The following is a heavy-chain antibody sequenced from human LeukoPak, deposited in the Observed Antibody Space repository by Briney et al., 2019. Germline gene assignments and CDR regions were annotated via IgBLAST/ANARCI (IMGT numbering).Heavy chain of an antibody. J-gene: IGHJ4*02. V-gene: IGHV3-7*01. CDR3: ARQLGGSGSY. D-gene: IGHD3-10*01. CDR1: GFTFNSYW. Sequence: GGSLRLSCAASGFTFNSYWMSWVRQAPGRGLEWVANIKQDGSEKYYVDSVKGRFTISRDNAKNSVYLQMNSLRAEDTAVYYCARQLGGSGSYWGQGTLVTVSS. CDR2: IKQDGSEK.